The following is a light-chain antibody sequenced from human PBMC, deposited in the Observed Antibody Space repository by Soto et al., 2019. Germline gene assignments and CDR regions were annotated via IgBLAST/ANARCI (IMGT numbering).Light chain of an antibody. V-gene: IGLV1-44*01. CDR2: SNN. CDR1: SSNIGSNT. Sequence: QPVLTQPPSASGTPGQRVTISCSGSSSNIGSNTVNWYQQLPGTAPKLLIYSNNQRPSGVPDRFSGSKSGTSASLAISGLQSEDEADYYCAAWDDSLNVYVFGPGTKLTVL. J-gene: IGLJ1*01. CDR3: AAWDDSLNVYV.